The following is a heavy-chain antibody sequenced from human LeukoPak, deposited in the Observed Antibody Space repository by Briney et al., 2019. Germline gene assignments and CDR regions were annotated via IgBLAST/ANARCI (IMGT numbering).Heavy chain of an antibody. V-gene: IGHV3-23*01. Sequence: GGSLRLSCAASGFTFSNAWMSWVRQAPGKGLEWVSAISGSGGSTYYADSVKGRFTISRDNSKNTLYLQMNSLRAEDTAIYYCANGGGRWLQFDYFDYWGQGTLVTVSS. CDR1: GFTFSNAW. CDR2: ISGSGGST. CDR3: ANGGGRWLQFDYFDY. J-gene: IGHJ4*02. D-gene: IGHD5-24*01.